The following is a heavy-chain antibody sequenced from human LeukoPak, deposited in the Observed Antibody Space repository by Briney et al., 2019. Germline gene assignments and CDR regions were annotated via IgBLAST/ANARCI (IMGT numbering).Heavy chain of an antibody. CDR1: GFTFSSYW. V-gene: IGHV3-74*01. J-gene: IGHJ4*02. CDR2: TNPDGSNT. Sequence: GGSLRLSCVASGFTFSSYWVHWVRQAPGKGLVWVSRTNPDGSNTDYVDSVKGRFTISRDNSKNTLYLQMNSLRAEDTAVYYCAKLDYWGQGTLVTVSS. CDR3: AKLDY.